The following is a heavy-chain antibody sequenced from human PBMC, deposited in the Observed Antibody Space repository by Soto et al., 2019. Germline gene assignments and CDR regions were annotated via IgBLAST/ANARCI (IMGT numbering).Heavy chain of an antibody. D-gene: IGHD6-13*01. Sequence: GGSLRLSCAASGFTFSSYAMSWVRQAPGKGLEWVSAISGSGGSTYYADSVKGRFTISRDNSKNTLYLQMNSLRAEDTAVYYCAKERVSSSWYLVGMDVWGQGTTVTVSS. CDR1: GFTFSSYA. CDR3: AKERVSSSWYLVGMDV. CDR2: ISGSGGST. V-gene: IGHV3-23*01. J-gene: IGHJ6*02.